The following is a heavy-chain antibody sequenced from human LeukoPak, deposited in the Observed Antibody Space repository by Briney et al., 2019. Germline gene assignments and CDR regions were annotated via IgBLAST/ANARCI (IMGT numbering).Heavy chain of an antibody. CDR3: ARERYYYDSSGYYYYFDY. V-gene: IGHV1-2*02. CDR2: INPNSGGT. Sequence: ASVKVSCKASGYTFTGYYMHWVRQAPGQGLEWMGWINPNSGGTNYAQKFQGRVTMTRDTSISTAYMELSRLRSDDTAVYYCARERYYYDSSGYYYYFDYWGREPWSPSPQ. D-gene: IGHD3-22*01. CDR1: GYTFTGYY. J-gene: IGHJ4*02.